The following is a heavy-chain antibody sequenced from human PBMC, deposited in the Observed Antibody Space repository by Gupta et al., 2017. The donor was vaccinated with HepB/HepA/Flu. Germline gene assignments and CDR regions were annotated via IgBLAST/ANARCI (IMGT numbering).Heavy chain of an antibody. CDR1: GYTFTSYY. CDR3: ARDYYTVAYCGGDCYPYYYGMDV. V-gene: IGHV1-46*01. CDR2: INPSGGST. J-gene: IGHJ6*02. D-gene: IGHD2-21*02. Sequence: QVQLVQSGAEVKKPGASVKVSCKASGYTFTSYYMHWVRQAPGQGLEWMGIINPSGGSTSYAQKFQGRVTITRDTSTSTVYMELSSLRSEDTAVYYCARDYYTVAYCGGDCYPYYYGMDVGGQGTTVTVSS.